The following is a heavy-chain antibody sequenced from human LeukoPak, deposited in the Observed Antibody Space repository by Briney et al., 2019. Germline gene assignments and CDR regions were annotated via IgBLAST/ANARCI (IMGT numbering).Heavy chain of an antibody. CDR3: ARTTGFYAHFDN. J-gene: IGHJ4*02. CDR2: IYNSGST. CDR1: GGSISSYC. D-gene: IGHD1-1*01. Sequence: SETLSLTCTVSGGSISSYCWSRIRQPPGKGLEWIGYIYNSGSTNYNPSLKSRVTISVDTSKNQFSLKLNSVTAADTAVYYCARTTGFYAHFDNWGQGTLVTVSS. V-gene: IGHV4-59*01.